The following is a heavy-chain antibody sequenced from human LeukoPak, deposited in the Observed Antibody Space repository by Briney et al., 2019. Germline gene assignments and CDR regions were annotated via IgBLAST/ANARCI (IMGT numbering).Heavy chain of an antibody. CDR2: IYYSGST. CDR3: ARQAYSSGCYYFDY. V-gene: IGHV4-59*08. D-gene: IGHD6-19*01. J-gene: IGHJ4*02. CDR1: GGSISSYY. Sequence: PSETLSLACTVSGGSISSYYWSWIRQPPGKGLEWIGYIYYSGSTNYNPSLKSRVTISVDTSKNQFSLKLSSVTAADTAVYYCARQAYSSGCYYFDYWGQGTLVTVSS.